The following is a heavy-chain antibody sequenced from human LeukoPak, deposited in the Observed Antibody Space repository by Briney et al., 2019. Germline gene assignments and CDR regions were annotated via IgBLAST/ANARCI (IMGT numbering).Heavy chain of an antibody. Sequence: GGSLRLSCAASGFTFSSYAMHWVRRAPGKGLEWVAVISYDGSNKYYADSVKGRFTISRDNSKNTLYLQMNSLRAEDTAVYYCARESVVTDAFDIWGQGTMVTVSS. D-gene: IGHD4-23*01. CDR3: ARESVVTDAFDI. V-gene: IGHV3-30-3*01. CDR1: GFTFSSYA. J-gene: IGHJ3*02. CDR2: ISYDGSNK.